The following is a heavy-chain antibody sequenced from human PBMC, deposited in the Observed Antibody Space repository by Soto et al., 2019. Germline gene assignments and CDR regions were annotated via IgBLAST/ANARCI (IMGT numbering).Heavy chain of an antibody. Sequence: QVQLVQSGAELKKPGASVKVSCKASGYTFSNYDMNWVRQATGQGTEWIGWVNPNNGDTGYAQKFQGRVTLTTDISTTTAYMELTSLRSEDTAIYYCAKVSRKGSAIDFDYWGQGTLLTVSS. V-gene: IGHV1-8*01. CDR3: AKVSRKGSAIDFDY. D-gene: IGHD3-10*01. CDR1: GYTFSNYD. J-gene: IGHJ4*02. CDR2: VNPNNGDT.